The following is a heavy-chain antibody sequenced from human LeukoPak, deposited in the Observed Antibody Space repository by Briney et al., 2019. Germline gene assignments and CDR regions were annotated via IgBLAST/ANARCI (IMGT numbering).Heavy chain of an antibody. V-gene: IGHV1-2*02. Sequence: ASVKVSCKASGYTLTGYYMHWVRQAPGQGLEWMGWMNPNSGGTNYAQKFQGRVTMTRDTSISTAYMELSRLRSDDTAVYYCARDYDIVVVVAAPGWFDPWGQGTLVTVSS. J-gene: IGHJ5*02. CDR1: GYTLTGYY. CDR3: ARDYDIVVVVAAPGWFDP. D-gene: IGHD2-15*01. CDR2: MNPNSGGT.